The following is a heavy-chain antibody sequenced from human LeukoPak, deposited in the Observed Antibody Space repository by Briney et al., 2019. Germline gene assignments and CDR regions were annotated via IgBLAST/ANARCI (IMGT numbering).Heavy chain of an antibody. D-gene: IGHD3-9*01. CDR2: ICAYNGNT. CDR3: ARDRGYDILTGYEYYFDY. CDR1: GYTLTRYY. V-gene: IGHV1-18*04. Sequence: ASVKVSCKASGYTLTRYYMHWVRPAPGQGLEWMGWICAYNGNTNYAQKLQGRVTMTTDTSTSTAYMELRSLRSDDTAVYYCARDRGYDILTGYEYYFDYWGQGTLVTVSS. J-gene: IGHJ4*02.